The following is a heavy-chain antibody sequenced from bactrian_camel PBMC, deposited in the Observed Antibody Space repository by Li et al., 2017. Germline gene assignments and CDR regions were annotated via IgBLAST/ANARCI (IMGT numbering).Heavy chain of an antibody. CDR1: GFTFRAYA. CDR3: AACRDRRYTNDRLVYTY. Sequence: VQLVESGGGLVQPGGSLRLSCAASGFTFRAYAMNWVRQAPGKERELVSFISSDGAPTYADSVKGRFSISRDNDKGTIFLQMHNLQTEDTAVYYCAACRDRRYTNDRLVYTYWGQGTQVTVS. J-gene: IGHJ4*01. V-gene: IGHV3S67*01. D-gene: IGHD1*01. CDR2: ISSDGAP.